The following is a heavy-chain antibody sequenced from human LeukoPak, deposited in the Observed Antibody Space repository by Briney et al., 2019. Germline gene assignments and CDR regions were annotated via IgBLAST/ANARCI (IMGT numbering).Heavy chain of an antibody. D-gene: IGHD3-3*01. V-gene: IGHV4-31*03. Sequence: PSETLSLTCTVSGGSISSGGYYWSWIRQHPGKGLEWIGYIYYSGSTYYNPSLKSRVTISVDTSKNQFSLKLSSVTAADTAVYYCARGPDYDFSRYFDYWGQGTLVTVSS. CDR3: ARGPDYDFSRYFDY. CDR2: IYYSGST. CDR1: GGSISSGGYY. J-gene: IGHJ4*02.